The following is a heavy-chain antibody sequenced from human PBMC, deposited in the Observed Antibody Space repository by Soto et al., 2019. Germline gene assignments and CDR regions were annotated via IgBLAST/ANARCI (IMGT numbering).Heavy chain of an antibody. CDR3: ASRAGYCSSTSCYMYYYYGMDV. Sequence: ASVKVSCKASGGTFSSYAISWVRQAPGQGLEWMGGIIPIFGTANYAQKFQGRVTITADESTSTAYMELSSLRSEDTAVYYCASRAGYCSSTSCYMYYYYGMDVWGQGTTVTVSS. CDR2: IIPIFGTA. V-gene: IGHV1-69*13. J-gene: IGHJ6*02. D-gene: IGHD2-2*02. CDR1: GGTFSSYA.